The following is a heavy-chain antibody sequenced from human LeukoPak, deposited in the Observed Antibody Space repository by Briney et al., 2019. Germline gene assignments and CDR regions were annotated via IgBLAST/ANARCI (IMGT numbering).Heavy chain of an antibody. J-gene: IGHJ4*02. CDR2: ISGSGGST. D-gene: IGHD3-22*01. V-gene: IGHV3-23*01. Sequence: GGSLRLSCAASGFTFSSYGMSWVRQAPGKGLEWVSAISGSGGSTYYADSVKGRFTISRDNSKNTLYLQMNSLRAEDTAVYYCVRATYYYDSSGYYGAFDYWGQGTLVTVSS. CDR1: GFTFSSYG. CDR3: VRATYYYDSSGYYGAFDY.